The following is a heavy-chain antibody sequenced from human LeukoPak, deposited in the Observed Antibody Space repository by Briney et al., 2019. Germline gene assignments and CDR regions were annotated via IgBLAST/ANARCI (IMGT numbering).Heavy chain of an antibody. D-gene: IGHD2-2*01. V-gene: IGHV1-2*02. Sequence: GASVKVSCKASGYTFTGYYMHWVRQAPGQGLEWMGWINPNGGGTNYAQKFQGRVTMTRDTSISTAYMELSRLRSDDTAVYYCARYCSSTSCFNWFDPWGQGTLVTVSS. CDR2: INPNGGGT. CDR1: GYTFTGYY. J-gene: IGHJ5*02. CDR3: ARYCSSTSCFNWFDP.